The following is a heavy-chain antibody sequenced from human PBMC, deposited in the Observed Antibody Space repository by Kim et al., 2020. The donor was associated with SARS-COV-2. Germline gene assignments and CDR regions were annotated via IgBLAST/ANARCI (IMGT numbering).Heavy chain of an antibody. Sequence: GGSLRLSCAASGFTFSSYGMHWVRQAPGKGLEWVAVISYDGSNKYYADSVKGRFTISRDNSKNTLYLQMNSLRAEDTAVYYCAKDGQVGATGAFDYWGQGTLVTVSS. V-gene: IGHV3-30*18. CDR3: AKDGQVGATGAFDY. D-gene: IGHD1-26*01. J-gene: IGHJ4*02. CDR1: GFTFSSYG. CDR2: ISYDGSNK.